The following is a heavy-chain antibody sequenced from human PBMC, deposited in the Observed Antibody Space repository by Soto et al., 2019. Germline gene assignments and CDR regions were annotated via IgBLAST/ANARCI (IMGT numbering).Heavy chain of an antibody. V-gene: IGHV1-18*01. CDR2: ISAYNGNI. D-gene: IGHD6-13*01. CDR3: ARSASSWNLRNFHP. Sequence: QVQLVQSGGEVKKPGASVKVSCKASAYTFTNYGISWVRQAPGQGLEWMGWISAYNGNINYAQKFRGRVTMTTDTSRSPAYLEVRSRRSDDTAVYYCARSASSWNLRNFHPGAQGTRATVPP. CDR1: AYTFTNYG. J-gene: IGHJ5*02.